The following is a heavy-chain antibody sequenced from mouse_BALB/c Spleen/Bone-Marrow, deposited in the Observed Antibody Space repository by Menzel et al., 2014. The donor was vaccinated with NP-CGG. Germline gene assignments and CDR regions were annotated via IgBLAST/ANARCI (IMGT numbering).Heavy chain of an antibody. J-gene: IGHJ2*01. V-gene: IGHV1-7*01. D-gene: IGHD1-2*01. Sequence: QVPLKESGAEQAKPGAPVKMSFKASGYTFTNYWMHWVKQRPGQGLEWIGYINPNTGYTEYNQKFKDKATLTADKSSSTAYMQLSSLTSEDSAVYYCARAPLLRLRNYFDYWGQGTTLTVSS. CDR2: INPNTGYT. CDR1: GYTFTNYW. CDR3: ARAPLLRLRNYFDY.